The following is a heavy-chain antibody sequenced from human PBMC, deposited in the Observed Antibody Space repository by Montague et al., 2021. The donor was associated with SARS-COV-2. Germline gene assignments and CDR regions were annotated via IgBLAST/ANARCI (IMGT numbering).Heavy chain of an antibody. CDR2: IWYDGSNK. D-gene: IGHD2-15*01. CDR3: ARILSYYYGMDV. CDR1: GFTFSSYG. V-gene: IGHV3-33*01. J-gene: IGHJ6*02. Sequence: SLRLSCAASGFTFSSYGMHWVRQAPGKGLEWVAVIWYDGSNKYYADSVKGRFTISRDNFKNTLYLQMNSLRAEDTAVYYCARILSYYYGMDVWGQGTTVTVSS.